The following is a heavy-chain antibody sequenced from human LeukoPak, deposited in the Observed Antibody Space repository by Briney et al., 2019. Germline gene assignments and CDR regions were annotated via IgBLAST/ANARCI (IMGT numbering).Heavy chain of an antibody. D-gene: IGHD1-26*01. CDR1: GYSFTSYG. V-gene: IGHV1-18*01. CDR2: ISAYNGNT. J-gene: IGHJ3*02. Sequence: GESLKISCKGSGYSFTSYGISWVRHAPGQGLEWMGWISAYNGNTNYAQKLQGRVTMTTDTSTSTAYMELRSLRSDDTAVYYCASGELRGAFDIWGQGTMVTVSS. CDR3: ASGELRGAFDI.